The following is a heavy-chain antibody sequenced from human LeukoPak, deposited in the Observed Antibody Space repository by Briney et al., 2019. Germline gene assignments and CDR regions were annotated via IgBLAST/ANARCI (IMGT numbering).Heavy chain of an antibody. Sequence: SETLSLTCTVSGGSISSSSYYWGWIRQPPGKGLEWIGSIYYSGSTYYNPSLKSRVTISVDTSKNQFSLKLGSVTAADTAVYYCARHNDYGDYVVDYWGQGTLVTVSS. CDR1: GGSISSSSYY. J-gene: IGHJ4*02. CDR3: ARHNDYGDYVVDY. D-gene: IGHD4-17*01. CDR2: IYYSGST. V-gene: IGHV4-39*01.